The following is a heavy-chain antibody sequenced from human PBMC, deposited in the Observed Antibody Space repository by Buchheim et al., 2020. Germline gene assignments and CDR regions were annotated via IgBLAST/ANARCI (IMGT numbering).Heavy chain of an antibody. CDR1: GFTFSSYG. CDR2: IRYDGSNK. Sequence: QVQLVESGGGVVQPGRSLRLSCAASGFTFSSYGMHWVRQAPGKGLEGVAFIRYDGSNKYYADSVKGRFTISRDNSKNTLYLQMNSLRAEDTAVYYCAKTFSPYCSSTSCYGYYYYYGMDVWGQGTT. D-gene: IGHD2-2*01. J-gene: IGHJ6*02. V-gene: IGHV3-30*02. CDR3: AKTFSPYCSSTSCYGYYYYYGMDV.